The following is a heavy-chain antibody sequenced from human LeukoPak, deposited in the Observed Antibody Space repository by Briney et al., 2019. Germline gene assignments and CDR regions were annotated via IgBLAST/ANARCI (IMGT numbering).Heavy chain of an antibody. V-gene: IGHV3-48*03. CDR1: GFTFRSYE. CDR3: ARGDGVATRYYYGLDV. D-gene: IGHD5-12*01. Sequence: GGSLRLSCEASGFTFRSYEMNWVRQAPGKGLEWVSYSSGDGRTMYYADSVKGRFTISRDSGTNSLYLQMNGLRAEDTAVYYCARGDGVATRYYYGLDVWGQGTTVTVSS. CDR2: SSGDGRTM. J-gene: IGHJ6*02.